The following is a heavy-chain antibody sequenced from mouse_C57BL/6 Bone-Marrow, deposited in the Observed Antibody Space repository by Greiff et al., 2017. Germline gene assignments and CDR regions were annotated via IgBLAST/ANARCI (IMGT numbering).Heavy chain of an antibody. V-gene: IGHV5-12*01. CDR1: GFTFSDYY. Sequence: DVKLQESGGGLVQPGGSLKLSCAASGFTFSDYYMYWVRQTPEKRLEWVAYISNGGGSTYYPDTVKGRFTISRDNAKKPLYLQMSRLKSEDTAMYYCARPQLGRGYFDYWGQGTTLTVSS. CDR3: ARPQLGRGYFDY. J-gene: IGHJ2*01. CDR2: ISNGGGST. D-gene: IGHD4-1*02.